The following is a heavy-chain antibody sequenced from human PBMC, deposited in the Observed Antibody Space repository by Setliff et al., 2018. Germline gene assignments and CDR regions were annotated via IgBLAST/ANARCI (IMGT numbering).Heavy chain of an antibody. CDR3: ARGDFYYYFYMDV. J-gene: IGHJ6*03. V-gene: IGHV1-69*05. CDR1: GGSFSNHG. Sequence: SVKVSCKASGGSFSNHGFTWVRQAPGQGLEWMGGINPIFGTTTYGQKFQGRVSITTDKSTSTAYMELSSLRSEDTAIYYCARGDFYYYFYMDVWGKGTTVTVSS. CDR2: INPIFGTT.